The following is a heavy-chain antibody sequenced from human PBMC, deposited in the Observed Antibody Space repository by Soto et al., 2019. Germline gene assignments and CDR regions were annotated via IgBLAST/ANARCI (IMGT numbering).Heavy chain of an antibody. J-gene: IGHJ2*01. Sequence: GGSLRLSCAASGFTFSSYSMNWVRQAPGKGLEWVSYISSSSSTIYYADSVKGRFTISRDNARNSLYLQMNSLRAEDTAVYYCARDSYMVRGVRYWYFDLWGSGTLVTVYS. CDR3: ARDSYMVRGVRYWYFDL. CDR1: GFTFSSYS. CDR2: ISSSSSTI. D-gene: IGHD3-10*01. V-gene: IGHV3-48*01.